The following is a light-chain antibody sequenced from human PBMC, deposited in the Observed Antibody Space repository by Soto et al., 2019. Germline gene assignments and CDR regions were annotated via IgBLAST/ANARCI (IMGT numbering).Light chain of an antibody. CDR1: QSATNN. J-gene: IGKJ2*01. CDR2: GAS. Sequence: EIVLTQSPGTLSLSPGERATLSCRASQSATNNYLAWFQQKPGQAPRLLIYGASTRATAIPARFSGSGSGTEFTLTISSLQSEDFAVYFCQQYDNWPYTFGQGTKVDIK. V-gene: IGKV3-15*01. CDR3: QQYDNWPYT.